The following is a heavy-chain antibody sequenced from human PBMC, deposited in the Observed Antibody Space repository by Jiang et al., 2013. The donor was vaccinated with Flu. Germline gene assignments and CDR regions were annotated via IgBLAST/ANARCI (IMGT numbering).Heavy chain of an antibody. CDR1: GFTFNTAW. V-gene: IGHV3-15*01. D-gene: IGHD4-17*01. CDR3: TTGSIWGTVTYAEDY. J-gene: IGHJ4*02. Sequence: QLVESGGGLVKPGESLRLSCAASGFTFNTAWLSWVRQVPGKGLESVGRIKSKADGGTADYSTAVKGRFTMSRDDSKSTLYLQMDSLRTDDTAVYYCTTGSIWGTVTYAEDYWGQGTLVTVSS. CDR2: IKSKADGGTA.